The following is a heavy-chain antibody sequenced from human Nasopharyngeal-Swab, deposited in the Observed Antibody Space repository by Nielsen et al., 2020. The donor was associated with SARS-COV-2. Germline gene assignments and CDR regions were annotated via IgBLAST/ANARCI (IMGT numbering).Heavy chain of an antibody. CDR2: ISGSGGSI. J-gene: IGHJ4*02. V-gene: IGHV3-23*01. Sequence: GESLKISCAASGFTFSTYAMYWVRQPPAKGPEWVSIISGSGGSIYYADSVWGRFTISRDTSKNTVYLQMNTLRADDTALYFCTRGLTGHIVQWNPSPYWGQGTLVTVSS. CDR1: GFTFSTYA. D-gene: IGHD1-14*01. CDR3: TRGLTGHIVQWNPSPY.